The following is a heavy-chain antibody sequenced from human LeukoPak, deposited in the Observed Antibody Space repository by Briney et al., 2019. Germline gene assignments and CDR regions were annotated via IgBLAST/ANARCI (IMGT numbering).Heavy chain of an antibody. CDR1: GFTFDDYA. D-gene: IGHD3-22*01. J-gene: IGHJ2*01. Sequence: PGRSLRLSCAASGFTFDDYAMHWVRQAPGKGLEGVSGISWNSGSIGYADSVKGRFTISRDNAKNSLYLQMSSLRAEDTALYYCAKDRGSGYYRTGFWYFDLWGRGTLVTVSS. V-gene: IGHV3-9*01. CDR3: AKDRGSGYYRTGFWYFDL. CDR2: ISWNSGSI.